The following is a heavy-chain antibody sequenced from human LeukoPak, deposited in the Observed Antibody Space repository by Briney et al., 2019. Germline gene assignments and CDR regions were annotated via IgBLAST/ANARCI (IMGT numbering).Heavy chain of an antibody. Sequence: GGSLRLSCAASGFTFSSYWMHWVRQAPGQGLEWVSGISGSGGSTSYADSVKGRFTISRDNSKNTLYLQMNSLTAEDTAVYYCAKGRGSGYYYFYYGMDVWGQGTTVTVSS. V-gene: IGHV3-23*01. CDR2: ISGSGGST. CDR3: AKGRGSGYYYFYYGMDV. CDR1: GFTFSSYW. J-gene: IGHJ6*02. D-gene: IGHD5-12*01.